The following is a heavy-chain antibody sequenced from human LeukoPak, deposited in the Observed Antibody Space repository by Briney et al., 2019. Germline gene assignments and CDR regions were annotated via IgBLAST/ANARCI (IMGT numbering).Heavy chain of an antibody. CDR3: ARFIVGATKSIDY. J-gene: IGHJ4*02. CDR1: GGSISSYY. D-gene: IGHD1-26*01. CDR2: INHSGST. Sequence: SETLSLTCTVSGGSISSYYWSWIRQPPGKGLEWIGEINHSGSTNYNPSLKSRVTISVDTSKNQFSLKLSSVTAADTAVYYCARFIVGATKSIDYWGQGTLVTVSS. V-gene: IGHV4-34*01.